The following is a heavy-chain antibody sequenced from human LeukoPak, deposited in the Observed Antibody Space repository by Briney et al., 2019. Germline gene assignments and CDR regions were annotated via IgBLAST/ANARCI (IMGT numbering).Heavy chain of an antibody. CDR3: ARHSSSSVNYYYGMDV. Sequence: SETLSLTCTVSGGSINSRSDYWGWIRQPPGKGLEWIGSIYYSGSTHYNPSLKSRVTMSIDTSKNQFSLRLSSVTAADTAVYYCARHSSSSVNYYYGMDVWGQGTTVTVSS. J-gene: IGHJ6*02. V-gene: IGHV4-39*01. CDR1: GGSINSRSDY. CDR2: IYYSGST. D-gene: IGHD6-13*01.